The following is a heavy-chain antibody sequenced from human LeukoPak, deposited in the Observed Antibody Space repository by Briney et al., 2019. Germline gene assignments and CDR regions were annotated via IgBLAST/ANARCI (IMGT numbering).Heavy chain of an antibody. V-gene: IGHV3-23*01. Sequence: GGSLRISCAASGFTFSSYAMSWVRQAPGKGLEWVTAISGSGGSTYYADSVKGRFTISRDNSKNTLYLQMNSLRAEDTAVYYCAKVSNYDFWSGTDYYYYYGMDVWGQGTTVTVSS. CDR2: ISGSGGST. CDR1: GFTFSSYA. D-gene: IGHD3-3*01. J-gene: IGHJ6*02. CDR3: AKVSNYDFWSGTDYYYYYGMDV.